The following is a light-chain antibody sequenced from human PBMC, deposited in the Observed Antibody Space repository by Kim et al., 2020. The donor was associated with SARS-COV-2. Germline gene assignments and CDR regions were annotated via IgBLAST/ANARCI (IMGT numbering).Light chain of an antibody. V-gene: IGLV3-21*04. CDR1: NIGSKS. J-gene: IGLJ3*02. Sequence: SYELTQPPSVSVAPGKTARITCGGNNIGSKSVHWYQQKPGQAPVLVIYYDSDRPSGIPERFSGSNSGNTATLTISRVEAGDEADYHCQVWDSTSDQEVFG. CDR2: YDS. CDR3: QVWDSTSDQEV.